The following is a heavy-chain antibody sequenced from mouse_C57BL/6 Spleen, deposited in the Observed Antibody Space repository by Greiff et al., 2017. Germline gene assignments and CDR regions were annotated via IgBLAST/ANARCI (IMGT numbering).Heavy chain of an antibody. V-gene: IGHV5-17*01. D-gene: IGHD4-1*01. CDR1: GFTFSDYG. J-gene: IGHJ3*01. CDR3: ARGRGNWDQAWFAY. CDR2: ISSGSSTI. Sequence: EVNVVESGGGLVKPGGSLKLSCAASGFTFSDYGMHWVRQAPEKGLEWVAYISSGSSTIYYADTVKGRFTISRDNANNTLFLQMTSLRSEDTAMYYCARGRGNWDQAWFAYWGQGTLVTVSA.